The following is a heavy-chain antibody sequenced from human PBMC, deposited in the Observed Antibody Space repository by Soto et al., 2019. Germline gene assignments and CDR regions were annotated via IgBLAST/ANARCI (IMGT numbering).Heavy chain of an antibody. Sequence: SVKVSCKASGGTFSSYAISWVRQAPGQGLEWMGGIIPIFGTANYAQKFQGRVTITADESTSTAYMELSSLRSEDTAVYYCARVGGYEFIDVDYYYGMDVWGQGTTVTVSS. D-gene: IGHD5-12*01. CDR3: ARVGGYEFIDVDYYYGMDV. V-gene: IGHV1-69*13. CDR1: GGTFSSYA. J-gene: IGHJ6*02. CDR2: IIPIFGTA.